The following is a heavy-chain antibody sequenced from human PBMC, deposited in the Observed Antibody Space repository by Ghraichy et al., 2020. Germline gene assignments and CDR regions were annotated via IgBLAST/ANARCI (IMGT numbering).Heavy chain of an antibody. D-gene: IGHD2-15*01. CDR2: ISIRVADR. CDR3: AKEGGYCSDDNCYRAFDD. CDR1: GFTFSSNA. Sequence: GGSLRLSCVASGFTFSSNAMAWVRQAPGKGLEWVSGISIRVADRFYADSVKGRFTISRDNSKNTLYLQMNSLRAEDTALYHCAKEGGYCSDDNCYRAFDDWGQGTLVTVSS. J-gene: IGHJ4*02. V-gene: IGHV3-23*01.